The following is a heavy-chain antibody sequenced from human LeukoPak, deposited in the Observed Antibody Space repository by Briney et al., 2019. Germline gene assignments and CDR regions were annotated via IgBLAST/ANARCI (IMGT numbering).Heavy chain of an antibody. V-gene: IGHV1-8*01. CDR3: ARLKGSGSYYNGCFDY. CDR1: GYTFTSYD. J-gene: IGHJ4*02. Sequence: ASVKVSCKASGYTFTSYDINWVRQATGQGLEWMGWMNPNSGNTGYAQKFQGRVTMTRNTSISTAYMELSSLRSEDTAVYYCARLKGSGSYYNGCFDYWGQGTLVTVSS. D-gene: IGHD3-10*01. CDR2: MNPNSGNT.